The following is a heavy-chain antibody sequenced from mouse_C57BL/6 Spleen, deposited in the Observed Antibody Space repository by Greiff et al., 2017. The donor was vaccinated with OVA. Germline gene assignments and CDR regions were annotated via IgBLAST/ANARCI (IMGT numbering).Heavy chain of an antibody. J-gene: IGHJ2*01. CDR1: GFNIKDDY. V-gene: IGHV14-4*01. CDR2: IDPENGDT. Sequence: EVQRVESGAELVRPGASVKLSCTASGFNIKDDYMHWVKQRPEQGLEWIGWIDPENGDTEYASKFQGKATITADTSSNTAYLQFSSLTSEDTAVYYCTFYYYGSSPFDYWGQGTTLTVSS. CDR3: TFYYYGSSPFDY. D-gene: IGHD1-1*01.